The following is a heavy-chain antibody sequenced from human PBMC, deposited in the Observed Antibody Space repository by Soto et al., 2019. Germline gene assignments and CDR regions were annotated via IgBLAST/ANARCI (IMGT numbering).Heavy chain of an antibody. CDR1: GYTFTSYG. Sequence: SVKVSCKASGYTFTSYGIHWVRQAPGQRLEWMGWINAANGDTKYSPKFQGRVTITRDTSASTAYMELSSLRSEDTAVYYCVRRNVSATGIDWFDPWGQGTLVTVPS. V-gene: IGHV1-3*01. D-gene: IGHD6-13*01. J-gene: IGHJ5*02. CDR3: VRRNVSATGIDWFDP. CDR2: INAANGDT.